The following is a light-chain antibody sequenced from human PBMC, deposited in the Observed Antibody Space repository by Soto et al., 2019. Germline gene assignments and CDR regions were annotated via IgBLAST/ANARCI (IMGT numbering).Light chain of an antibody. CDR3: QKYLSALWT. J-gene: IGKJ1*01. CDR1: QGISNY. V-gene: IGKV1-27*01. Sequence: DIQMTQSPSSLSASVGDRVTITCRASQGISNYLAWYQQKPGKVPKLLIYAASTLQSGVPSRFSGSGSGTDFTLTISRRQPEDVATYYCQKYLSALWTFGQGTKVEIK. CDR2: AAS.